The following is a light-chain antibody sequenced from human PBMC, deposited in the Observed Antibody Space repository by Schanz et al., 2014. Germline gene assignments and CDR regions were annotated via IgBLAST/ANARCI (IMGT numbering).Light chain of an antibody. J-gene: IGLJ2*01. CDR3: SAYTSSSTLGYVV. V-gene: IGLV2-14*02. Sequence: QSVLTQPASVSGSPGQSITISCTGTSSDVGNYNLVSWYQQHPGKAPKVMIYEVSMRPSGVSNRFSGSKSGNTASLTISGLQAEDEADYYCSAYTSSSTLGYVVFGGGTKLTVL. CDR1: SSDVGNYNL. CDR2: EVS.